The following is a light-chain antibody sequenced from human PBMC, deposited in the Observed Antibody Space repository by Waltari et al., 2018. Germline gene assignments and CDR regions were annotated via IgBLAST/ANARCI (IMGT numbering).Light chain of an antibody. CDR1: QSGDGHY. CDR2: GAS. CDR3: QQYVRTCA. Sequence: SCRARQSGDGHYLAWYQQRPGQAPRPLIYGASSSAGGIPDRFSGSGSGTDFTLSISRLEPEDFAVYDWQQYVRTCAFGPGTKV. V-gene: IGKV3-20*01. J-gene: IGKJ1*01.